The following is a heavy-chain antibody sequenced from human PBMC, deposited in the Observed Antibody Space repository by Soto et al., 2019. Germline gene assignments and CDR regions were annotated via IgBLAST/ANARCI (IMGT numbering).Heavy chain of an antibody. V-gene: IGHV3-21*01. Sequence: EVQLVESGGGLVKPGGSLRLSCAASGFTFSSYSMNWVRQAPGKGLEWVSSISSSSSYIYYADSVKGRFTISRDNAKNSLYLQMNSLRAEDTAVYYCASRYYDSSGYYTFGYWGQGTLVTVSS. CDR3: ASRYYDSSGYYTFGY. J-gene: IGHJ4*02. CDR2: ISSSSSYI. CDR1: GFTFSSYS. D-gene: IGHD3-22*01.